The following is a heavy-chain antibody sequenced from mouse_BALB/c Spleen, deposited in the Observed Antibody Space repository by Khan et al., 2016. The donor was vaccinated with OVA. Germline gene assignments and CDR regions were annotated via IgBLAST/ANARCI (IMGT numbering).Heavy chain of an antibody. Sequence: QLEESGPGLVKPSQSLSLTCTVTGYSITSDYAWNWIRQFPGNKLEWMGYISSTGSTSYNPSLKSRISITRDTSKNQFFLQLKSVTTEDTATYYCARSIYYSYGYALDCWGRGTAVTVSS. D-gene: IGHD2-12*01. V-gene: IGHV3-2*02. CDR1: GYSITSDYA. CDR3: ARSIYYSYGYALDC. CDR2: ISSTGST. J-gene: IGHJ4*01.